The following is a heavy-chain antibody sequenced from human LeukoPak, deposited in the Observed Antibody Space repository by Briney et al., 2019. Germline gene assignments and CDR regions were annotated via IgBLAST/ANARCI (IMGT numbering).Heavy chain of an antibody. D-gene: IGHD2-15*01. CDR2: IYYSGIT. J-gene: IGHJ4*02. V-gene: IGHV4-30-4*08. Sequence: SETLSLTCTVSSDSISGDYYWSWIRQPPGKGLEWIGYIYYSGITYYNPSLKSRGTISVDTSKNRFSLRLSSVTAADTALYYCARVRVGSCSGGSCYYPDSWGQGTLVTVSS. CDR3: ARVRVGSCSGGSCYYPDS. CDR1: SDSISGDYY.